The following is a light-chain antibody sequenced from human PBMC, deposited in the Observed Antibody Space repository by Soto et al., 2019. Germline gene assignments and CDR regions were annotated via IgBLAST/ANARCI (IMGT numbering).Light chain of an antibody. CDR2: DVS. V-gene: IGLV2-11*01. CDR3: CSYAGSHTYVV. J-gene: IGLJ2*01. CDR1: NNDVGGYNY. Sequence: QSALTQPRSVSGSPGQSVTISCTGTNNDVGGYNYVSWYQQHPGKAPKLMIYDVSKRPSGVPDRFSGSRSGSTASLTISGLQAEDEADYHCCSYAGSHTYVVFGGGTKVTVL.